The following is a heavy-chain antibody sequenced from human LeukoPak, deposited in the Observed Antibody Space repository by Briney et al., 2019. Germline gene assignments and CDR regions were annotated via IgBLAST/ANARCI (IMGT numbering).Heavy chain of an antibody. D-gene: IGHD3-16*01. CDR2: VNSSGGST. Sequence: GGSLRLSCAASGFIFSNYAMSWVRQAPGKGLEWVSGVNSSGGSTYYADSVKGRFTVSRDNSKNTLYLQMNSLRAEDTAVYYCTKDPYPYNSGWLDPWGQGTLVTVSS. V-gene: IGHV3-23*01. CDR3: TKDPYPYNSGWLDP. J-gene: IGHJ5*02. CDR1: GFIFSNYA.